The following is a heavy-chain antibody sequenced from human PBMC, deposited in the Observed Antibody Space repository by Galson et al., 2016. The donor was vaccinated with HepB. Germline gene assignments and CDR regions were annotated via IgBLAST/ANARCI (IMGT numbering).Heavy chain of an antibody. Sequence: SETLSLTCTVSGYSIGSGYYWGWIRQPPGKGLEWIAIIYHTGNTYYNPSLVSRVTISVDTSKNQFSLKLNSVTAADTAMYYCARVDGDYEYFDYWGQGTLITVSS. J-gene: IGHJ4*02. CDR2: IYHTGNT. D-gene: IGHD4-17*01. V-gene: IGHV4-38-2*02. CDR1: GYSIGSGYY. CDR3: ARVDGDYEYFDY.